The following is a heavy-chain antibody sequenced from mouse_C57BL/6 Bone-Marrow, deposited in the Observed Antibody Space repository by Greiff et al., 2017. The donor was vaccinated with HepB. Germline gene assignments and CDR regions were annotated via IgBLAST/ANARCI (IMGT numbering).Heavy chain of an antibody. CDR1: GFTFSSYG. CDR2: ISSGGSYT. V-gene: IGHV5-6*01. CDR3: ASRYDYDHYYAMDY. Sequence: EVQGVESGGDLVKPGGSLKLSCAASGFTFSSYGMSWVRQTPDKRLEWVATISSGGSYTYYPDSVKGRFTISRDNAKNTLYLQMSSLKSEDTAMYYCASRYDYDHYYAMDYWGQGTSVTVSS. D-gene: IGHD2-4*01. J-gene: IGHJ4*01.